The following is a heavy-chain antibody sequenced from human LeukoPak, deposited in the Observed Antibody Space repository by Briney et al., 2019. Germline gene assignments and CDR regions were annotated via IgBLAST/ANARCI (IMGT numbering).Heavy chain of an antibody. CDR1: GFTFSSYS. J-gene: IGHJ6*02. D-gene: IGHD2-15*01. CDR2: ISSSSSTI. Sequence: GGSLRLSCAASGFTFSSYSMNWVRQAPGKGLEWVSYISSSSSTIYYADSVKGRFTISRDNAKNSLYLQVNSLRDEDTAVYYCARRGCGGGSCRSFRYYQYGMDVWGQGTTVTVSS. CDR3: ARRGCGGGSCRSFRYYQYGMDV. V-gene: IGHV3-48*02.